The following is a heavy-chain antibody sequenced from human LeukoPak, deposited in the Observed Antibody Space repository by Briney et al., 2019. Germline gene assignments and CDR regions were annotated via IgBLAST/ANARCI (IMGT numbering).Heavy chain of an antibody. CDR3: AADSVVVRNSRNALAI. CDR2: INPDGGGT. D-gene: IGHD2-15*01. J-gene: IGHJ3*02. V-gene: IGHV1-2*02. Sequence: ASVKVSRKASGYTFTGKYMHWLRQAPGQGLEWMGWINPDGGGTRYPQNFQGRVTMTRDTSITTAYMELYSLRSDDTAVYFCAADSVVVRNSRNALAIWGQGTMVTVSS. CDR1: GYTFTGKY.